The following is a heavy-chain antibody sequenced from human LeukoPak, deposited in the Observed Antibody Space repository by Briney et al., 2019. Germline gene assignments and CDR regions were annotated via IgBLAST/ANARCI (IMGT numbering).Heavy chain of an antibody. V-gene: IGHV4-59*01. CDR3: VSTSGLPAKTGFDP. CDR2: IYYSGST. D-gene: IGHD1-1*01. Sequence: SETLSLTCTVSGGSISSYYWSWIRQPPGKGLEWIGYIYYSGSTNYNPSLKSRVTISVDTSKNQFSLKLSSVTAASTAVYYCVSTSGLPAKTGFDPWGQGTLVTVSS. CDR1: GGSISSYY. J-gene: IGHJ5*02.